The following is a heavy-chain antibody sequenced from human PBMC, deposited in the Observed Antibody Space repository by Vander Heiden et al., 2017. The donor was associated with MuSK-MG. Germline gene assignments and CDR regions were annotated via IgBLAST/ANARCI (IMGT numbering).Heavy chain of an antibody. CDR1: GFNSSTYG. Sequence: QVQLVQSGGGVVQPGRSLRLSCAASGFNSSTYGLHWVRQAPGKGREGVAVIWYDGSNKYYADSGKGRFTISRDKSKNTMYLQMNSLRAEDTAVYYCARDGVAAGGTDYYYYYYMDVWGKGTTVTVSS. D-gene: IGHD6-13*01. V-gene: IGHV3-33*01. CDR2: IWYDGSNK. J-gene: IGHJ6*03. CDR3: ARDGVAAGGTDYYYYYYMDV.